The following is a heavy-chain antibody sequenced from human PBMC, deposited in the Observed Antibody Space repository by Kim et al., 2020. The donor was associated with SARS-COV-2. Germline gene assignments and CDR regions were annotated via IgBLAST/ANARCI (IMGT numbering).Heavy chain of an antibody. J-gene: IGHJ6*02. CDR1: GYSFTSYW. D-gene: IGHD2-2*01. Sequence: GESLKISCKGSGYSFTSYWIGWVRQMPGKGLEWMGIIYPGDSDTRYSPSFQGQVTISADKSISTAYLQWSSLKASDTAMYYCARRGEYQLLKYYYYYGMDVWGQGTTVTVSS. V-gene: IGHV5-51*01. CDR3: ARRGEYQLLKYYYYYGMDV. CDR2: IYPGDSDT.